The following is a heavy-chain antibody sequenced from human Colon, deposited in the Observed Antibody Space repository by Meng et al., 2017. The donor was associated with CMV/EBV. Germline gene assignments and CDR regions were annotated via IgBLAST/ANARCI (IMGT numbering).Heavy chain of an antibody. Sequence: CAGSGGSISSGEYYWSWIRQPPGKGLEWIGYIYYSGSTYYNPSLKSRVTISVDTSKNQFSLKLSSVTAADTAVYYCASFHTDGWFGPWGQGTLVTVSS. CDR1: GGSISSGEYY. CDR3: ASFHTDGWFGP. V-gene: IGHV4-30-4*01. D-gene: IGHD2-8*02. CDR2: IYYSGST. J-gene: IGHJ5*02.